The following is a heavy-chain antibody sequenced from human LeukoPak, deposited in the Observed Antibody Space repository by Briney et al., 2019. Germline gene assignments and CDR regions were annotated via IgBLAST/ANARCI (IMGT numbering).Heavy chain of an antibody. CDR3: AREGSYYDILTGYPY. J-gene: IGHJ4*02. V-gene: IGHV1-69*04. D-gene: IGHD3-9*01. CDR2: PILGIA. Sequence: PILGIANYAQKFQGRVTITADKSTSTAYMELSSLRSEDTAVYYCAREGSYYDILTGYPYWGQGTLVTVSS.